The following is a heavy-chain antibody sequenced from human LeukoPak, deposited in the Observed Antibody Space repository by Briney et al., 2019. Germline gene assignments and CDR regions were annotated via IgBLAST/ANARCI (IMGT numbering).Heavy chain of an antibody. CDR2: IYHSGST. CDR3: AREAWIQLWLHWFDP. Sequence: SETLSLTCAVSGGSISSSNWWSWVRQPPGKGLEWIGEIYHSGSTNYNPSLKSRVTISVDKSKNQFSLKLSSVTAADTAVYYCAREAWIQLWLHWFDPWGQGTLVTVSS. V-gene: IGHV4-4*02. J-gene: IGHJ5*02. D-gene: IGHD5-18*01. CDR1: GGSISSSNW.